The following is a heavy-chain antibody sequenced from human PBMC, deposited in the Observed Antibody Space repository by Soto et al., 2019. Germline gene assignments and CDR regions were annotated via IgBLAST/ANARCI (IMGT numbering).Heavy chain of an antibody. V-gene: IGHV3-30-3*01. J-gene: IGHJ4*02. CDR3: ARAGGLLLDY. CDR1: GFTFSTYA. Sequence: QVQLVESGGGVVQPGRSLRLSCAASGFTFSTYAMHWVRQAPGKGLEWVALISYDGSNKYYADSVKGRYTISRDTSKNTLYLQMNSLRADDTAVYYCARAGGLLLDYWAQGTLVTVSS. CDR2: ISYDGSNK. D-gene: IGHD6-25*01.